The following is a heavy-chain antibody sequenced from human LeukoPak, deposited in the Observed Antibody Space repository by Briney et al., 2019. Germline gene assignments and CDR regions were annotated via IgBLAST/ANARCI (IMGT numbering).Heavy chain of an antibody. Sequence: GGSLRLSCAASGFTFSSYAMSWVRQAPGKGLEWVSAISGSGGSTYYADSLKGRFTISRDNSKNTLYLQINSLRAEDTAVYYCGRVTGYMIEDYFDYWGQGTLVTVSS. D-gene: IGHD3-22*01. V-gene: IGHV3-23*01. CDR1: GFTFSSYA. CDR3: GRVTGYMIEDYFDY. CDR2: ISGSGGST. J-gene: IGHJ4*02.